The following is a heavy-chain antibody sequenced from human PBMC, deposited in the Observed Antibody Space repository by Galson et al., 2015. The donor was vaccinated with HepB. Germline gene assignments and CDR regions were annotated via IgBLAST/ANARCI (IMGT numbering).Heavy chain of an antibody. J-gene: IGHJ4*02. CDR3: AKDRSRYCSGGGCYSDWAGFDY. D-gene: IGHD2-15*01. V-gene: IGHV3-30*18. CDR2: ISYDGSNK. Sequence: SLRLSCAASGFTFSSYGMHWVRQAPGKGLEWVAVISYDGSNKYYADSVKGRFTISRDNSKNTLYLQMNSLRAEDTAVYYCAKDRSRYCSGGGCYSDWAGFDYWGQGTLVTVSS. CDR1: GFTFSSYG.